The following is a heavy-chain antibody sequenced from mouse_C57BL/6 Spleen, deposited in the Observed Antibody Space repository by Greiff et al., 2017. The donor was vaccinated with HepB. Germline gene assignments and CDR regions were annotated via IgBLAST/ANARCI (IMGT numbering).Heavy chain of an antibody. CDR1: GYTFTSYW. D-gene: IGHD1-1*01. J-gene: IGHJ4*01. V-gene: IGHV1-74*01. CDR2: IHPSDSDT. Sequence: QVQLQQPGAELVKPGASVKVSCKASGYTFTSYWMHWVKQRPGQGLEWIGRIHPSDSDTNYNQKFKGKATLTVDKSSSTAYMQLSSLTSEDSAVYYYERADYYYGSSSRYAMDYWGQGTSVTVSS. CDR3: ERADYYYGSSSRYAMDY.